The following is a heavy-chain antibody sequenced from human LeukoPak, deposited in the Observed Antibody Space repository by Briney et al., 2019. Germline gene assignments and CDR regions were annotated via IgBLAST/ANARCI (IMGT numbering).Heavy chain of an antibody. CDR1: GYTFTGFY. V-gene: IGHV1-2*02. Sequence: ASVKVSXKASGYTFTGFYLHWVRQAPGQGLEWMGWINPNSGGTNYAQKFQGRVTMTRDTSISTAYMELSSLRSDDTAVYYCARDRGPEWWGSFDYWGQGSLVTVSS. CDR2: INPNSGGT. J-gene: IGHJ4*02. CDR3: ARDRGPEWWGSFDY. D-gene: IGHD3-16*01.